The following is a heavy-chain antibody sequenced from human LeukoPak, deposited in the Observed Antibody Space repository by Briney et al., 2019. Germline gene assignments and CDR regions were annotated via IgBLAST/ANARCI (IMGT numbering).Heavy chain of an antibody. D-gene: IGHD1-26*01. CDR1: GGSISSSSYY. Sequence: PSETLSLTCTVSGGSISSSSYYWGWIRQPPGKGLEWIGSIYYSGSTYYNPSLKSRVTISVDTSKNQFSLKLSSVTAADTAVYYCARVWGYSGSPRADYWGQGTLVTVSS. CDR3: ARVWGYSGSPRADY. CDR2: IYYSGST. J-gene: IGHJ4*02. V-gene: IGHV4-39*07.